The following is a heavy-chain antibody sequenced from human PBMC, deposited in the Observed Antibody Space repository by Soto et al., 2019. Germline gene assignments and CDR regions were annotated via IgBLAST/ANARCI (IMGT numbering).Heavy chain of an antibody. Sequence: QVQLVESGGGVVQPGRSLRLSCAASRFTFSSYAMHWVRQAPGKGLEWVAVISYDGSNKYYADSVKGRFTISRDNSKNTLYLQMNSLRAEDTAVYYCARGKRWLQMGNGMDVWGQGTTVTVSS. CDR2: ISYDGSNK. CDR1: RFTFSSYA. D-gene: IGHD5-12*01. J-gene: IGHJ6*02. V-gene: IGHV3-30-3*01. CDR3: ARGKRWLQMGNGMDV.